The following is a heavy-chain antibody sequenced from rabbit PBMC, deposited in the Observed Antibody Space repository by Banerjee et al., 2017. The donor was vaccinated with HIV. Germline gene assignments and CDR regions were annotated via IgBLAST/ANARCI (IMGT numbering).Heavy chain of an antibody. Sequence: QQQLEESGGGLVQPEGSLTLTCKASGIDFSSYYYMCWVRQAPGKGLEWIACIYTNSGNTWYASWAKGRFTISKTSSTTVTLQMTSLTAADTATYLCARDLGGSIHLWGPGTLVTVS. J-gene: IGHJ4*01. CDR2: IYTNSGNT. CDR1: GIDFSSYYY. CDR3: ARDLGGSIHL. D-gene: IGHD4-2*01. V-gene: IGHV1S45*01.